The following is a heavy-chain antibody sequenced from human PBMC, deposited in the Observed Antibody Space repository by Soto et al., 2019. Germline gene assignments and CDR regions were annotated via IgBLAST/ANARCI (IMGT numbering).Heavy chain of an antibody. J-gene: IGHJ4*02. CDR1: GGSIGSNY. V-gene: IGHV4-59*01. Sequence: SETLSLTCIVSGGSIGSNYWSWIRQTPGKGLEWIGYIYYTGTTDYNPSLKSRATISVDTSKKQFSLKLTSVTAADTAVYYCATDSINSGSYSGFDCWGQGTLVTVSS. CDR3: ATDSINSGSYSGFDC. D-gene: IGHD6-19*01. CDR2: IYYTGTT.